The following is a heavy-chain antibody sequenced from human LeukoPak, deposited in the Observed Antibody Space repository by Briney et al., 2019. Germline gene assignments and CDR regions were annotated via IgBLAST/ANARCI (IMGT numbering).Heavy chain of an antibody. Sequence: GGSLRLSCVASGSTFSHYSMSWVRQAPGKGLEWVSYVSSGSGTTMYYTDSVKGRFTISRDSAKNSLYLQMNSLRAEDTAVYYCARVGGTYDFDNWGQGTLVTVS. CDR3: ARVGGTYDFDN. CDR1: GSTFSHYS. J-gene: IGHJ4*02. D-gene: IGHD1-26*01. V-gene: IGHV3-48*04. CDR2: VSSGSGTTM.